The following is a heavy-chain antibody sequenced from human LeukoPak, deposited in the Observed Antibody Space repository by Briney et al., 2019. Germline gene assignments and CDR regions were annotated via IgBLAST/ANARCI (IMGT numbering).Heavy chain of an antibody. J-gene: IGHJ4*02. CDR3: TRGAPVGSSREFDY. V-gene: IGHV6-1*01. D-gene: IGHD5-24*01. CDR2: TYYRSKWYN. CDR1: GDSVSSSSAA. Sequence: SQTLSLTCDISGDSVSSSSAAWNWIRQSPLTGLEWLGRTYYRSKWYNDYAVSVKSRITTNPDTSKNQFSLQLNSVTPEDTAVYYCTRGAPVGSSREFDYWGQGTLVTVSS.